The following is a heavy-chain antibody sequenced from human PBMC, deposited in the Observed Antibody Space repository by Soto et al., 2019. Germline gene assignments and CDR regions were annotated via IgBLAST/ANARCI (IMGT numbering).Heavy chain of an antibody. Sequence: ASVKVSCKASGYTFTSYGISWVRQAPGQGLEWMGWISAYNGNTNYAQKLQGRVTMTTDTSTSTAYMELRSLRSDDTAVYYCARAYYYDSSGYLRYWGQGTLVTVS. CDR2: ISAYNGNT. CDR1: GYTFTSYG. V-gene: IGHV1-18*04. J-gene: IGHJ4*02. D-gene: IGHD3-22*01. CDR3: ARAYYYDSSGYLRY.